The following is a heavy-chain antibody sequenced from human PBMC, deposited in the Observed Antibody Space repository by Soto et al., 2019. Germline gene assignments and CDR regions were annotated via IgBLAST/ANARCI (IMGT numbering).Heavy chain of an antibody. CDR3: ARVVVVAGDPDAFDI. J-gene: IGHJ3*02. Sequence: SETLSLTCTVSGGSISSGGYYWSWIRKHPGKGLEWIGYIYYSGSTYYNPSLKSRVTISVDTSKNQFSLKLSSVTAADTAVYYCARVVVVAGDPDAFDIWGQGTMVTVSS. CDR2: IYYSGST. CDR1: GGSISSGGYY. D-gene: IGHD2-15*01. V-gene: IGHV4-31*03.